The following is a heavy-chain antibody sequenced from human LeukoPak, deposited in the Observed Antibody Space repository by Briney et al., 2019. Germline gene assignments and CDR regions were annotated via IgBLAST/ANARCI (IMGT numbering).Heavy chain of an antibody. CDR1: GFNMSDYW. J-gene: IGHJ6*04. CDR3: AELGITMIGGV. D-gene: IGHD3-10*02. V-gene: IGHV3-48*03. CDR2: ISSSGSTI. Sequence: GGSLRLSCIASGFNMSDYWMSWVRQAPGKGLEWVSYISSSGSTIYYADSVKGRFTISRDNAKNSLYLQMNSLRAEDTAVYYCAELGITMIGGVWGKGTTVTISS.